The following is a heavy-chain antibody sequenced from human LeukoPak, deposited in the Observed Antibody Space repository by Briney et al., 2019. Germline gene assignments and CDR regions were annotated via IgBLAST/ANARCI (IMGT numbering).Heavy chain of an antibody. J-gene: IGHJ4*02. V-gene: IGHV3-23*01. Sequence: PGGSLRLSCAASGFTFSSDALSWVRQAPGKGLEWVSAISGSGGSTYYADSVKGRFTISRDNSKNTLYLQMNSLRAEDTAVYYCAKILSSWYPGFDYWGQGTLVTVSS. D-gene: IGHD6-13*01. CDR2: ISGSGGST. CDR3: AKILSSWYPGFDY. CDR1: GFTFSSDA.